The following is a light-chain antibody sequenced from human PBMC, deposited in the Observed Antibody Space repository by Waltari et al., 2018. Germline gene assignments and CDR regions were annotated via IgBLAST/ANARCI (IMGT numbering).Light chain of an antibody. J-gene: IGLJ2*01. CDR1: NSDVGGFNR. CDR3: SSYTRRSTLV. Sequence: QSALTQPPSVSGSPGQSVTISCTGTNSDVGGFNRVSWYQQAPGSAPKLIIYDVSNRPSGVPDRFSGSKSGNTASLTISWLQAEDEADYYCSSYTRRSTLVFGGGTKLTVL. V-gene: IGLV2-18*02. CDR2: DVS.